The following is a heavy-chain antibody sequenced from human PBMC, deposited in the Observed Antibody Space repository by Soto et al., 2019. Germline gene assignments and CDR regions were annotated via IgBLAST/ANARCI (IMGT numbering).Heavy chain of an antibody. V-gene: IGHV3-33*01. CDR3: VRDAADSGYEFDS. D-gene: IGHD2-15*01. CDR1: GFTFSRDA. CDR2: IWTDGSNE. J-gene: IGHJ3*02. Sequence: QLVESGGGVVQPGRSLRLSCAASGFTFSRDAMHWVRQAPGKGLEWVAFIWTDGSNEYYADSVKGRAIISRDNSENTVYLQMNSLRGEDQAVYFCVRDAADSGYEFDSWGQGTMVPVSS.